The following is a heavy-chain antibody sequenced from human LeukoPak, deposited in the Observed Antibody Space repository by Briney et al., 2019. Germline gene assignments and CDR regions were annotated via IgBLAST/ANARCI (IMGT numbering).Heavy chain of an antibody. D-gene: IGHD2-15*01. Sequence: WGSLRLSCAASGFTFSSYSMNWVRQAPGKGLEWVSSLSSSSSYIYYADSVKGRFTISRDNAKNSLYLQMNSLRAEDTAVYYCARDCSGGSCYSRGYYSGMDVWGQGTTVTVSS. CDR1: GFTFSSYS. CDR2: LSSSSSYI. V-gene: IGHV3-21*01. J-gene: IGHJ6*02. CDR3: ARDCSGGSCYSRGYYSGMDV.